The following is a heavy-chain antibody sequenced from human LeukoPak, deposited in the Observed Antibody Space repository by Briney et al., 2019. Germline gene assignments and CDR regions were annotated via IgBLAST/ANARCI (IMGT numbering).Heavy chain of an antibody. J-gene: IGHJ4*02. CDR2: TYYRSKWYN. CDR1: GDSVSSNSAA. Sequence: SQTLSLTCAISGDSVSSNSAAWNWIRQSPSRDLEWLGRTYYRSKWYNDYAVSVKSRITINPDTSKNQFSLQLNSVTPEDTAVYYCASGWSSGWYRGNYFDYWGQGTLVTVSS. CDR3: ASGWSSGWYRGNYFDY. V-gene: IGHV6-1*01. D-gene: IGHD6-19*01.